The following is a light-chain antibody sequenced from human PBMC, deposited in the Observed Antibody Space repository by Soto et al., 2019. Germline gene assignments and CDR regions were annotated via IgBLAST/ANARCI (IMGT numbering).Light chain of an antibody. CDR2: DAS. J-gene: IGKJ4*01. V-gene: IGKV3-11*01. CDR3: QQRGNWPSLT. Sequence: EIVLTQSPATLSLSPGERATFSCRASQSISSQLAWYQQKPGQAPRLLIYDASNRATGIPARFRGSGSGTDFTLTIAGLEPEDFAVYYCQQRGNWPSLTFGGGTKVEIK. CDR1: QSISSQ.